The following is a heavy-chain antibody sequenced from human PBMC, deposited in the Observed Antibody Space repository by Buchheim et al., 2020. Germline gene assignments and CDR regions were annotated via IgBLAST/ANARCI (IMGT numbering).Heavy chain of an antibody. CDR1: GFTFSSYW. Sequence: EVQLVESGGDLVQPGGSLRLSCAASGFTFSSYWMSWVRQAPGKGLEWVANIKQDGSEKYYVDSMKGRFTISRDNAKNSLYLQMNSLRAEDTAVYYYARVLRYFDWLPYTLDYWGQGTL. CDR3: ARVLRYFDWLPYTLDY. V-gene: IGHV3-7*04. CDR2: IKQDGSEK. D-gene: IGHD3-9*01. J-gene: IGHJ4*02.